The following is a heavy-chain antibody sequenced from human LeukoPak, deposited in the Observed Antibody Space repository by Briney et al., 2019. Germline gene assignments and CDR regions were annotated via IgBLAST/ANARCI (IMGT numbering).Heavy chain of an antibody. V-gene: IGHV4-59*01. CDR3: ARVSRTVTPESTVYYNTY. Sequence: PSETLSLTCTVSGGSIGRDYWSWIRQPPGKGLEWIGYIYYSGSTNYNTSLKSRVTISVDTSKNQFSLKLRSVTAADTAVYYCARVSRTVTPESTVYYNTYWGQGTLVTVTS. D-gene: IGHD3-9*01. CDR1: GGSIGRDY. J-gene: IGHJ4*02. CDR2: IYYSGST.